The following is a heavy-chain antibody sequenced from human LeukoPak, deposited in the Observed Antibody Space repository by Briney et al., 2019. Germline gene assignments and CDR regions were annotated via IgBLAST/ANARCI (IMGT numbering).Heavy chain of an antibody. Sequence: GASVKVSCKASGGTFSSYAISWVRQAPGQGLEWIGGIIPIFGTANYAQKFQGRVTITTDESTSTAYMELSSLRSEDTAVYYCALSLGWSDAFDIWGQGTMVTVSS. V-gene: IGHV1-69*05. J-gene: IGHJ3*02. CDR1: GGTFSSYA. CDR3: ALSLGWSDAFDI. D-gene: IGHD4-23*01. CDR2: IIPIFGTA.